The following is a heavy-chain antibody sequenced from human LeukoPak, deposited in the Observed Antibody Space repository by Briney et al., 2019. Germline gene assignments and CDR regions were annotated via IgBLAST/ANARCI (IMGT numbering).Heavy chain of an antibody. Sequence: ASVKVSCKASGYTLTSYYMHWVRQAPGQGLEWMGIINPSGGSTSYAQKFQGRVTMTRDMSTSTVYMELSSLRSEDTAVYYCARVGGDCSSTSCYLYFDYWGQGTLVAVSS. J-gene: IGHJ4*02. D-gene: IGHD2-2*01. CDR2: INPSGGST. CDR1: GYTLTSYY. CDR3: ARVGGDCSSTSCYLYFDY. V-gene: IGHV1-46*01.